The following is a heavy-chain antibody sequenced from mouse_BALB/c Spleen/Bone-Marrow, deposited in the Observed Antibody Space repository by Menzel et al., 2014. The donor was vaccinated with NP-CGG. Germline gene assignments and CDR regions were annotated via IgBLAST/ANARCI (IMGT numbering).Heavy chain of an antibody. J-gene: IGHJ3*01. CDR3: ARVGNGSWFGY. CDR1: GYSFINYY. Sequence: VQLQQSGAELVKPGASVKMSCRTSGYSFINYYMFWVKQRPGQGLEWIGEINPNNGGTKYNEKFKTKATLTVDKSSSTAYMHLSSLTSEDSAVYYCARVGNGSWFGYWGQGTPLTVSS. D-gene: IGHD2-1*01. V-gene: IGHV1S81*02. CDR2: INPNNGGT.